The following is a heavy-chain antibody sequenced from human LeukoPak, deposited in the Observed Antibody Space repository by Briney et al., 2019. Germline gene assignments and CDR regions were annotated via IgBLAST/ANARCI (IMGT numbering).Heavy chain of an antibody. D-gene: IGHD6-6*01. V-gene: IGHV4-39*07. CDR1: NGSINSNSNY. CDR3: ARDLGSSSWGWFDP. J-gene: IGHJ5*02. Sequence: PSETLSLTCTLSNGSINSNSNYWGWVRQPPGKGLEWIGSIYYTGKTYYNASLKSRISISLETSKNQFSLMLNSVTAADTAMYYCARDLGSSSWGWFDPWGQGTMVIVSS. CDR2: IYYTGKT.